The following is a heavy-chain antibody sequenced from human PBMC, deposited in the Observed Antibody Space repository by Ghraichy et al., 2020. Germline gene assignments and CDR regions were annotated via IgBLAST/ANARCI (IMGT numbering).Heavy chain of an antibody. J-gene: IGHJ6*02. V-gene: IGHV3-21*01. Sequence: GESLRLSCAASGFTFSSYSMNWVRQAPGKGLEWVSSISSSSSYIYYADSVKGRFTISRDNAKNSLYLQMNSLRAEDTAVYYCARVGTRYCSSTSCYTGEDYYYGMDVWGQGTMVTVSS. CDR1: GFTFSSYS. CDR3: ARVGTRYCSSTSCYTGEDYYYGMDV. CDR2: ISSSSSYI. D-gene: IGHD2-2*02.